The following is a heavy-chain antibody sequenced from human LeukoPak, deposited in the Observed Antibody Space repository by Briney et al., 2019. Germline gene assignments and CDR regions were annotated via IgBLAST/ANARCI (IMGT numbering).Heavy chain of an antibody. V-gene: IGHV3-21*04. CDR3: TRDWEDYDSSGSQVDY. Sequence: PGGSLRLSCAASGFTFSSYSMNWVRQAPGKGLEWVSSISSSSSYIYYADSVKGRFTISRDNAKNSLYLQMNSLRAEDTAVYYGTRDWEDYDSSGSQVDYWGQGTLVTVSA. D-gene: IGHD3-22*01. J-gene: IGHJ4*02. CDR1: GFTFSSYS. CDR2: ISSSSSYI.